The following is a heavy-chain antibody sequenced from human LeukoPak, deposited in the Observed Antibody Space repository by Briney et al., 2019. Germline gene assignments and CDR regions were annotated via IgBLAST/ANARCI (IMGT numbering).Heavy chain of an antibody. CDR1: GGSISSSN. V-gene: IGHV3-48*04. D-gene: IGHD3-10*02. CDR3: AELGITMIGGV. CDR2: ISSSSSTI. J-gene: IGHJ6*04. Sequence: PSETLSLTCAVSGGSISSSNWWSWVRQAPGKGLEWVSYISSSSSTIYYADSVKGRFTISRDNAKNSLYLQMNSLRAEDTAVYYCAELGITMIGGVWGKGTTVTVSS.